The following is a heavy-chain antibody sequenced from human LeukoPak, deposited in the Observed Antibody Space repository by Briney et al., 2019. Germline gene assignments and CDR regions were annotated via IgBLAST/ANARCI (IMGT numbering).Heavy chain of an antibody. J-gene: IGHJ4*02. CDR2: IWYDGSNK. CDR3: ARDRRAAAGTFDY. V-gene: IGHV3-33*01. CDR1: GFTFSSYG. Sequence: GGSLRLSCAASGFTFSSYGMHWVRQAPGKGLEGVAVIWYDGSNKYYADSVKGRFTISRDNSKNTLYLQMNSLRAEDTAVYYCARDRRAAAGTFDYWGQGTLVTVSS. D-gene: IGHD6-13*01.